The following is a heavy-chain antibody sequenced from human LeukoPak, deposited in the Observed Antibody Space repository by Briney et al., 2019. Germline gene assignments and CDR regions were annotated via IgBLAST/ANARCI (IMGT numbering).Heavy chain of an antibody. Sequence: SQTLSLTCTVSGGSISSGGYYWSWIRQHPGKGLEWIGYIYYSGSTYYNPSLKSRVTISVDTSKNQFSLKLSSVTAADTAVYYCARDSFGVMGLDYWGQGTLVTVSS. D-gene: IGHD2-8*01. CDR2: IYYSGST. CDR3: ARDSFGVMGLDY. V-gene: IGHV4-31*03. J-gene: IGHJ4*02. CDR1: GGSISSGGYY.